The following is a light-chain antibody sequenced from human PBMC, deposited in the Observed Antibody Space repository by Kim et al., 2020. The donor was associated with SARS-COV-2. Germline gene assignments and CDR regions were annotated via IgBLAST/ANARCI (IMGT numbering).Light chain of an antibody. CDR1: TSNSETNT. J-gene: IGLJ2*01. Sequence: QRVSISWSVSTSNSETNTVNWYQQLPGAAPKLLIHTNNQRPSGVPDRFSGSRFGTSASLTISGLQSEDEADYFCAAWEDSPDGYVVFGGGTQLTVL. CDR3: AAWEDSPDGYVV. CDR2: TNN. V-gene: IGLV1-44*01.